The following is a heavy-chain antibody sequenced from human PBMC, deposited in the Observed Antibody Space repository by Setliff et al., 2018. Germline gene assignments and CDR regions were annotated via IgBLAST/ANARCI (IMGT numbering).Heavy chain of an antibody. D-gene: IGHD3-22*01. Sequence: SETLSLTCTVSGDSISSGSYYWTWIRQPAGKGLEWIGHFHTGGSTNYNRSLRSRVSISVDTSKNQFSLKLSSVTAADTALYFCARALDYYDSSGNPDAFDMWGLGTMVTVSS. V-gene: IGHV4-61*09. CDR2: FHTGGST. CDR3: ARALDYYDSSGNPDAFDM. CDR1: GDSISSGSYY. J-gene: IGHJ3*02.